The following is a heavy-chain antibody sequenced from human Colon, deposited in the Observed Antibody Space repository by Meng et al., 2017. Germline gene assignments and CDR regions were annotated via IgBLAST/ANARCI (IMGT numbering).Heavy chain of an antibody. D-gene: IGHD5-18*01. CDR3: ANGYSPDY. CDR1: GFTFSDYA. CDR2: ILGSGYST. Sequence: VQLVESGGGLVKPGGSLRLSCVGSGFTFSDYAMNWVRQAPGKGLEGVSDILGSGYSTYYADSVKGRFTISRDNSKNTLYLQMNSLRAEDTAVYYCANGYSPDYWGQGTLVTVSS. J-gene: IGHJ4*02. V-gene: IGHV3-23*04.